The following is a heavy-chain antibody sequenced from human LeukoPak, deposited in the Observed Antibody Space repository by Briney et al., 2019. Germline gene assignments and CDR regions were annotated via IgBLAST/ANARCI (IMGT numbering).Heavy chain of an antibody. CDR2: IKEDGSMT. Sequence: GGSLRLSCAASGFTFSTYWMTWVRQAPGKGLEWVAHIKEDGSMTRSIDSVKGRFTISRDNAKNSLYLQMNSLRAEDTAFYYCTKDRLFLHDALDIWGQGTMVTVSS. D-gene: IGHD3-22*01. J-gene: IGHJ3*02. V-gene: IGHV3-7*03. CDR1: GFTFSTYW. CDR3: TKDRLFLHDALDI.